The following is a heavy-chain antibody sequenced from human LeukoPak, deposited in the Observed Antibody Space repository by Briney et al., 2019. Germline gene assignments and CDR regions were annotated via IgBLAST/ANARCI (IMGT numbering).Heavy chain of an antibody. CDR2: IIPIFGTA. CDR1: GGTFSSYA. D-gene: IGHD2-2*01. V-gene: IGHV1-69*05. CDR3: ATQVVVVPAAPEYYFDY. J-gene: IGHJ4*02. Sequence: SVKVSCKASGGTFSSYAISWVRQAPGQGLEWMGGIIPIFGTANYAQKFQGRVTITTDESTSTAYMELSSPRSEDTAMYYCATQVVVVPAAPEYYFDYWGQGTLVTVSS.